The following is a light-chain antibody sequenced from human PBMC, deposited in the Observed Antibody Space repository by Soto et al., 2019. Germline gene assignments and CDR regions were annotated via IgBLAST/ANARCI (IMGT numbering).Light chain of an antibody. CDR3: SSYAGTNVI. Sequence: QSALTQPPSASGSPGQSVTISCTGTSSDVGGYNYVSWYQQCSGKAPKLMIYEVSKRPSGVPDRFSGSKSGNTASLTVSGLQAEDEGDYYCSSYAGTNVIFGGGTKVTVL. CDR1: SSDVGGYNY. V-gene: IGLV2-8*01. J-gene: IGLJ2*01. CDR2: EVS.